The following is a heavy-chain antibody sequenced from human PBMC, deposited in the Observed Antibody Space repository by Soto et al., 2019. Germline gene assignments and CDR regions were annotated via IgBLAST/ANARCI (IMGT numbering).Heavy chain of an antibody. D-gene: IGHD6-13*01. J-gene: IGHJ4*02. Sequence: GASVKVSCKASGYTFTSYAMHWVRQAPGQRLEWMGWINAGSGNTKYSQKFQGRVTITRDTSASTAYMELSSLRSEDTAVYYCARQNVAAAGTVDYWGQGTLVTVSS. CDR3: ARQNVAAAGTVDY. CDR2: INAGSGNT. CDR1: GYTFTSYA. V-gene: IGHV1-3*01.